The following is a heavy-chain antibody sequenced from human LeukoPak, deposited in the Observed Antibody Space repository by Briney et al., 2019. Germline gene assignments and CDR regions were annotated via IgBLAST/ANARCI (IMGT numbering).Heavy chain of an antibody. CDR1: GFTFSSYG. Sequence: GRSLRLSCAASGFTFSSYGMHWVRQAPGKGLEWVAVIWYDGSNKYYADSVKGRFTISRDNSKNTLYLQMNSLRAEDTAVYYCARAGPSVGMDVWGQGTTVTVSS. D-gene: IGHD1-14*01. CDR2: IWYDGSNK. J-gene: IGHJ6*02. CDR3: ARAGPSVGMDV. V-gene: IGHV3-33*01.